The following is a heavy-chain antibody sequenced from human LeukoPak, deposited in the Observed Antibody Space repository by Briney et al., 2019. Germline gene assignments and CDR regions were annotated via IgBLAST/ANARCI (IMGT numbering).Heavy chain of an antibody. CDR1: GFTFSAYG. D-gene: IGHD2-2*01. CDR2: VSGADGTT. J-gene: IGHJ6*03. Sequence: GGSLRLSCAASGFTFSAYGMSWVRQSPRKGLEWVSGVSGADGTTYYADSVKGRFTISRDNSKSTLYLQMNNLRAEDTAVYYCAKHWSYCSTTSCFFNYCYYYMDVWGKGTTVTVSS. CDR3: AKHWSYCSTTSCFFNYCYYYMDV. V-gene: IGHV3-23*01.